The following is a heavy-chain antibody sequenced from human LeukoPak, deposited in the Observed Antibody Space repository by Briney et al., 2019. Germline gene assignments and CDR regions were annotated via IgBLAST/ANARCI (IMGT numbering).Heavy chain of an antibody. V-gene: IGHV4-59*01. Sequence: SETLSLTCTVSGGFISSYYWSWIRQPPGKGLEWIGYIYYSGSPTYNPSLQSRVTISVDTSKNQFSLKLSSVTAADTAVYYCARGRSGFGGNSDYWGQGTLVTVSS. CDR3: ARGRSGFGGNSDY. CDR1: GGFISSYY. J-gene: IGHJ4*02. CDR2: IYYSGSP. D-gene: IGHD4-23*01.